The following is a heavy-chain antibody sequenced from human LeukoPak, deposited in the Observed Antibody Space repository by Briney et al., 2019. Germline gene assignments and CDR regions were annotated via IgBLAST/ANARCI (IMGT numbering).Heavy chain of an antibody. D-gene: IGHD3-16*02. CDR2: IYSGGST. CDR1: GFTVSSHY. Sequence: GGSLRLSCAASGFTVSSHYMLWLPQAPGKALEGVSVIYSGGSTYYAYSVKGRFTISRDNSKNTLYLQMNSLRAEDTAVYYCARVRLVYFDYWGQGTLVTVSS. J-gene: IGHJ4*02. V-gene: IGHV3-53*01. CDR3: ARVRLVYFDY.